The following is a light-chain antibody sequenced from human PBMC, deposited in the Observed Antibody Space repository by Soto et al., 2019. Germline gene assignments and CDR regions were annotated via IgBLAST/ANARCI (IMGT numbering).Light chain of an antibody. Sequence: QSVLTQPASVSGSPGQSITISCTGTSSDVGGYNYVSWYQQHPGKAPKLMIYEVSNRPSGVSNRFSGSKPGNTASLTISGLQAEDEADYYCSSYTSSSLYVFGTGTRSPS. CDR3: SSYTSSSLYV. CDR1: SSDVGGYNY. V-gene: IGLV2-14*01. J-gene: IGLJ1*01. CDR2: EVS.